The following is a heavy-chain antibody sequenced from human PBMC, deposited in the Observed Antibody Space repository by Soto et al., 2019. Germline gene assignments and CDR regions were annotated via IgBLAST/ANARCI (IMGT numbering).Heavy chain of an antibody. CDR3: ARVPSSSGRAHFDY. D-gene: IGHD2-15*01. J-gene: IGHJ4*02. V-gene: IGHV3-30-3*01. CDR1: GFTFSSYA. Sequence: QVQLVESGGGVVQPGRSLRLSCAASGFTFSSYAMHWVRQAPGKGLEWVAVISYDGSNKYYADSVKGRFTISRDNSKNTLHLQMTSLRAEDAAVYSCARVPSSSGRAHFDYWGQGTMVTVSS. CDR2: ISYDGSNK.